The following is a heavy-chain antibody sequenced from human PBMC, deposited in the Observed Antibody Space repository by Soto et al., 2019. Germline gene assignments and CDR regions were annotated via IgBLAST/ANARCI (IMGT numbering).Heavy chain of an antibody. D-gene: IGHD3-3*01. J-gene: IGHJ4*02. CDR1: GGTFSSYA. V-gene: IGHV1-69*13. Sequence: SVKVSCKASGGTFSSYAISWVRQAPGQGLEWTGGIIPIFGTANYAQKFQGRVTITADESTSTAYMELSSLRSEDTAVYYCAGSSLYNYDFWSGYYMDYWGQGTLVTVSS. CDR2: IIPIFGTA. CDR3: AGSSLYNYDFWSGYYMDY.